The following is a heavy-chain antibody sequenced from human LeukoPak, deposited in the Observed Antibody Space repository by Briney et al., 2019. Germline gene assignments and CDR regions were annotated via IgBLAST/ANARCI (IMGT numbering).Heavy chain of an antibody. CDR3: ARTGRLQYGDYVAFDY. CDR1: GFTFTDFY. D-gene: IGHD4-17*01. Sequence: GGSLRLSCAASGFTFTDFYMSWIRQATGKGLEWVSYISISGTTIYYADSVKGRFTFSRDNAKNSLYLQMNSLRAEDTAVYYCARTGRLQYGDYVAFDYWGQGTLVTVSS. J-gene: IGHJ4*02. CDR2: ISISGTTI. V-gene: IGHV3-11*01.